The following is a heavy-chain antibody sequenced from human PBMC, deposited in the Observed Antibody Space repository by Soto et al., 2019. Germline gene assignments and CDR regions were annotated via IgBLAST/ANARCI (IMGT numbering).Heavy chain of an antibody. CDR1: AFTTSTYP. CDR3: ARDSGDSSSWTEDYYYGMDV. CDR2: IWYDGSNK. V-gene: IGHV3-33*01. D-gene: IGHD6-13*01. J-gene: IGHJ6*02. Sequence: PREYLRHSNEASAFTTSTYPLPRFRQTLGKGLEWVAVIWYDGSNKYYADSVKGRFTISRDNSKNTLYLQMNSLRAEDTAVYYCARDSGDSSSWTEDYYYGMDVWGQGT.